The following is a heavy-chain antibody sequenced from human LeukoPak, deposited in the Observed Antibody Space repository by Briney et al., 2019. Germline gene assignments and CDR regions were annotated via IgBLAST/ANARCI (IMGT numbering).Heavy chain of an antibody. CDR1: GFTFSSYS. D-gene: IGHD4-17*01. CDR3: ASYRLGGKGSNNDYGVYRIPDY. V-gene: IGHV3-21*01. J-gene: IGHJ4*02. Sequence: PVGSLRLSCAASGFTFSSYSMNWVRQAPGKGLEWVSSISSSSSYIYYADSVKGRFTISRDNAKNSLYLQMNSLRAEDTAVYYCASYRLGGKGSNNDYGVYRIPDYWGQGTLVTVSS. CDR2: ISSSSSYI.